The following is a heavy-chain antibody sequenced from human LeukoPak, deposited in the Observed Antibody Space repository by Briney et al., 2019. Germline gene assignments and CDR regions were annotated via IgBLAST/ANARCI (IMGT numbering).Heavy chain of an antibody. V-gene: IGHV1-2*02. CDR3: ARVGPYRTKGVCFHFDN. CDR1: GYIFTDYY. J-gene: IGHJ4*02. CDR2: INTNTGGT. Sequence: ASVKVSCKASGYIFTDYYIHWVRQAPGQGPEWLGWINTNTGGTNYAQNFQGRVTLTRDTSVSTVYLELSRLTSDDTAVYFCARVGPYRTKGVCFHFDNWGQGTLFTVSS. D-gene: IGHD2-8*01.